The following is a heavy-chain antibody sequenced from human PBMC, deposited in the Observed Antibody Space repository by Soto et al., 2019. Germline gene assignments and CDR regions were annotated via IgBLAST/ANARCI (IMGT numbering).Heavy chain of an antibody. Sequence: SETLSLTCTVSGGSISSYYWSWIRQPPGKGLEWIGYIYYSGSTNYNPSLKSRVTISVDTSKNQFSLKLSSVTAADTAVYYCARGGIRGLGYSYGYRGFDYWGQGTLVTVSS. D-gene: IGHD5-18*01. CDR2: IYYSGST. V-gene: IGHV4-59*01. J-gene: IGHJ4*02. CDR1: GGSISSYY. CDR3: ARGGIRGLGYSYGYRGFDY.